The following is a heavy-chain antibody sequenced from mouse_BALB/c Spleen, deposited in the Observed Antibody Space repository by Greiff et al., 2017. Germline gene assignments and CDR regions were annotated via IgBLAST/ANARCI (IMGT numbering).Heavy chain of an antibody. CDR3: VRGYDYDEGYAMDY. CDR2: IWTGGGT. CDR1: GFSLTSYD. V-gene: IGHV2-9-2*01. Sequence: VQVVESGPGLVAPSQSLSITCTVSGFSLTSYDISWIRQPPGKGLEWLGVIWTGGGTNYNSAFMSRLSISKDNSKSQVFLKMNSLQTDDTAIYYCVRGYDYDEGYAMDYWGQGTSVTVSS. D-gene: IGHD2-4*01. J-gene: IGHJ4*01.